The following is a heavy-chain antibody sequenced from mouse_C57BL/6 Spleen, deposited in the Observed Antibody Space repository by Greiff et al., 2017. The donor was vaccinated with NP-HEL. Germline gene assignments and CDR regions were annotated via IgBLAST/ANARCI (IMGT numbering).Heavy chain of an antibody. Sequence: QVQLQQSGAELVKPGASVKMSCKASGYTFTTYPIEWMKQNHGKSLEWIGNFHPYNDDTKYNEQFKGKDTLTVDKSSSPVYVELSRLTSDDSAVYYCASTTVVDYAMDYWGQGTSVTVSS. V-gene: IGHV1-47*01. CDR2: FHPYNDDT. CDR3: ASTTVVDYAMDY. CDR1: GYTFTTYP. J-gene: IGHJ4*01. D-gene: IGHD1-1*01.